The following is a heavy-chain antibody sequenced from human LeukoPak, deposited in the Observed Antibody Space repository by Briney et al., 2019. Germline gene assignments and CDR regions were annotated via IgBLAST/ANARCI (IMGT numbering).Heavy chain of an antibody. J-gene: IGHJ4*02. CDR1: GFTFSSYG. V-gene: IGHV3-30*18. D-gene: IGHD3-10*01. CDR3: AKVRTRFYGVPYFDY. CDR2: ISYDGSNK. Sequence: PGGSLRLSCAASGFTFSSYGMHWVRQAPGKGLEWVAVISYDGSNKYYADSVKGRFTISRDNSKNTLYLQMNSLRAEDTAVYYCAKVRTRFYGVPYFDYWGQGTLVTVSS.